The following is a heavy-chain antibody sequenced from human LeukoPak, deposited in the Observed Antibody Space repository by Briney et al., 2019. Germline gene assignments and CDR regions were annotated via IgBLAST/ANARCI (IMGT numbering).Heavy chain of an antibody. V-gene: IGHV1-69*05. J-gene: IGHJ5*02. CDR1: GGSFRTYP. CDR2: LTQFFRRT. D-gene: IGHD3-10*01. CDR3: ATSESGRSWDWFAP. Sequence: ASVKVSCKASGGSFRTYPISWVRQAPRQGLEWMGGLTQFFRRTNYTQKFQGRLTITTDESSSTAYMGLSDLRSDDTAVYYCATSESGRSWDWFAPWGQGTLVTVSS.